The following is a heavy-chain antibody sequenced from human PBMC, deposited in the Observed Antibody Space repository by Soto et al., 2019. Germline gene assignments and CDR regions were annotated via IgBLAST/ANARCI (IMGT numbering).Heavy chain of an antibody. CDR1: GFTFSSYS. D-gene: IGHD6-6*01. CDR3: ASPSEQIAARSNYYYYGMDV. J-gene: IGHJ6*02. Sequence: KTGGSLRLSCAASGFTFSSYSMNWVRQAPGKGLEWVSSISSSSSYIYYADSVKGRFTISRDNAKNSLYLQMNSLRAEDTAVYYCASPSEQIAARSNYYYYGMDVWGQGTTVTVSS. CDR2: ISSSSSYI. V-gene: IGHV3-21*01.